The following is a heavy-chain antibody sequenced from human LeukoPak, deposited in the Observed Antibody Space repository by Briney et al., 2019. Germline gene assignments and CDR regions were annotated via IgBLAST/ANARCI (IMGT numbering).Heavy chain of an antibody. CDR1: GFTFSSYS. CDR3: ARVHSNYVYYMDV. V-gene: IGHV3-21*01. Sequence: GGSLRLSCAASGFTFSSYSMNWVRQAPGKGLEWVSSISSSSSYIYYADSVKGRFTISRDNAKNSLYLQMNSLRAEDTAVYYCARVHSNYVYYMDVWGKGTTVTVSS. D-gene: IGHD4-11*01. CDR2: ISSSSSYI. J-gene: IGHJ6*03.